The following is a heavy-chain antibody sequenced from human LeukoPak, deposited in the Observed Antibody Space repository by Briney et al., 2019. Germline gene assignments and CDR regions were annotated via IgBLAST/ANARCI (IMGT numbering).Heavy chain of an antibody. V-gene: IGHV3-48*03. CDR2: ISSSGSTR. CDR3: ARDRDILTGYDSFDY. Sequence: GGSLRLSCAASGFTFSSYEMNWVRQAPGKGLEWVSYISSSGSTRYYADSVKGRFTVSRDNAKNSVFLQMNSLRVEDTAVYYCARDRDILTGYDSFDYLGQGTPVTVSS. J-gene: IGHJ4*02. D-gene: IGHD3-9*01. CDR1: GFTFSSYE.